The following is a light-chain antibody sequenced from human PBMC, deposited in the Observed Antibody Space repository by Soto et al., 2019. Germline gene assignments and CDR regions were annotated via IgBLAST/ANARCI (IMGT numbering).Light chain of an antibody. CDR3: QQYYSTPDLR. V-gene: IGKV4-1*01. J-gene: IGKJ4*01. CDR1: QSVLYSSNNKNY. CDR2: WAS. Sequence: DIVMTQSPDSLAVSLGERATINCKSSQSVLYSSNNKNYLAWYQQKPGQPPKLLIYWASTRESGVPDRFSGSGSGTDFTLTISSLQAEDVAVYYCQQYYSTPDLRFGGGTKVEIK.